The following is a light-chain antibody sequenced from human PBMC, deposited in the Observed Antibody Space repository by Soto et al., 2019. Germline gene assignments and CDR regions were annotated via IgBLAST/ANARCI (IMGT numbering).Light chain of an antibody. CDR2: KAS. CDR3: QQYNSYLT. V-gene: IGKV1-5*03. Sequence: DIQMTQSPSTLSASVGDRVTITCRANQNINSWLAWYQQQPGKAPNLLIYKASSLNSGVPSRFSGSGSGTEFTLTISSLQPEDFATYYCQQYNSYLTFGQGTKLEIK. CDR1: QNINSW. J-gene: IGKJ2*01.